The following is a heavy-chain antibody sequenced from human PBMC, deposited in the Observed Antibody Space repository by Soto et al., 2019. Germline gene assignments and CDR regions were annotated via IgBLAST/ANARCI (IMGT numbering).Heavy chain of an antibody. V-gene: IGHV3-30-3*01. J-gene: IGHJ4*02. CDR1: KFTFSSYA. CDR3: ARGAWGLKSYFDY. Sequence: QVQLVESGGGVVQPGRSLRLSCAASKFTFSSYAMHWVRQAPGKGLEWVAVISYDGSNKYYAESVKGRLTISRDNSKNTLYLQRNSLRAEDRAVYYCARGAWGLKSYFDYWGEGTLVTVCS. CDR2: ISYDGSNK. D-gene: IGHD1-26*01.